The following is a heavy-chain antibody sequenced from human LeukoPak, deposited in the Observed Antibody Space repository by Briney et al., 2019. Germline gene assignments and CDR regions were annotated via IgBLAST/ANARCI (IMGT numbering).Heavy chain of an antibody. CDR3: ARGGDSSSWYNWFDP. J-gene: IGHJ5*02. D-gene: IGHD6-13*01. V-gene: IGHV1-18*01. CDR2: ISAYNGNT. Sequence: ASVKVSCKASGYTFTSYGISWVRQAPGQGLEWMGWISAYNGNTNYAQKLQGRVTMTTDTSTSTAYMELRSLRSEDTAVYYCARGGDSSSWYNWFDPWGQGTLVTVSS. CDR1: GYTFTSYG.